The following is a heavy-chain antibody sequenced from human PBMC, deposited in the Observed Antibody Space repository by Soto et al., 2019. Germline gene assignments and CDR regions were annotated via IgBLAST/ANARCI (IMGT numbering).Heavy chain of an antibody. Sequence: EVQLVESGGGLVKPGGSLRLSCAASGFTFSSYSMNWVRQAPGKGLEWVSSISSSSSYIYYADSVKGRFTISRDNAKNSLYPQMNSLRVEDTAVYYCAREVSKYSGYDFDYWGQGTLVTVSS. J-gene: IGHJ4*02. CDR3: AREVSKYSGYDFDY. V-gene: IGHV3-21*01. CDR1: GFTFSSYS. CDR2: ISSSSSYI. D-gene: IGHD5-12*01.